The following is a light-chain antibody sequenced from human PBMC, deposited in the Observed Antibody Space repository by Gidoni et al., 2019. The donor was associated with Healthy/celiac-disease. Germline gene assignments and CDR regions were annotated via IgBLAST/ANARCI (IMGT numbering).Light chain of an antibody. Sequence: DIQITQSPSSLSASVGDRVTITCRASQSISSYLNWYQQKPGKAPKLLIYAASSLQSGVPSRFSGSGSGTDCTLTISSLQPEDFATYYCQQSYSTPWTFGQGTKVEIK. CDR2: AAS. J-gene: IGKJ1*01. V-gene: IGKV1-39*01. CDR1: QSISSY. CDR3: QQSYSTPWT.